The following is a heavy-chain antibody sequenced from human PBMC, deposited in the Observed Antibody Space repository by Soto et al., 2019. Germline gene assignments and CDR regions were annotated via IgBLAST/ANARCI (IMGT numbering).Heavy chain of an antibody. V-gene: IGHV3-23*01. D-gene: IGHD6-13*01. J-gene: IGHJ4*02. CDR1: GFTFSSYA. CDR3: AKDKGERSSSWYFKSGRKYYFDY. Sequence: SGGSLRLSCAASGFTFSSYAMSWVRQAPGKGLEWVSAISGSGGSTYYADSVKGRFTISRDNSKNTLYLQMNSLRAEDTAVYYCAKDKGERSSSWYFKSGRKYYFDYWGQGTLVTVSS. CDR2: ISGSGGST.